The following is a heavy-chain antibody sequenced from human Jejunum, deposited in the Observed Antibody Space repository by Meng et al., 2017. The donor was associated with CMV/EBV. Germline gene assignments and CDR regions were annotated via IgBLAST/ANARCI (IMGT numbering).Heavy chain of an antibody. CDR2: ISAYNGDT. CDR1: GYTFTNYG. V-gene: IGHV1-18*01. CDR3: AREGLVGDLRYFDL. J-gene: IGHJ2*01. D-gene: IGHD3-16*01. Sequence: QLVESGVEVKNPGVPVKVSCKASGYTFTNYGITWVRQAPGQGLEWMGWISAYNGDTNYAQTLQGRVTMTTDTSTSTAYMELRSLRSDDTAVYYCAREGLVGDLRYFDLWGRGTLVTVSS.